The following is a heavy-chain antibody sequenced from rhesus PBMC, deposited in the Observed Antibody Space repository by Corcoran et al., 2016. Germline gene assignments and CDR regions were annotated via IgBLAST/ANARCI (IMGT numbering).Heavy chain of an antibody. CDR2: LYGGSGST. J-gene: IGHJ4*01. CDR1: GYPLSSGYG. CDR3: ARLVGYFDY. Sequence: QVQLQESGPGLVKPSETLSLTCAVSGYPLSSGYGRGWVRQPPGKGLEWIGQLYGGSGSTYYNPSLKSRVTVSKDTSKNQFSLKLSSVTAADTAVYYCARLVGYFDYWGQGVLVTVSS. V-gene: IGHV4-127*01. D-gene: IGHD1-44*01.